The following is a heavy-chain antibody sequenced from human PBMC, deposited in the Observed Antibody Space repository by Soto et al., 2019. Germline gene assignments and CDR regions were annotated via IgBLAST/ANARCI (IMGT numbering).Heavy chain of an antibody. J-gene: IGHJ4*02. CDR1: GGSISSYY. V-gene: IGHV4-59*01. CDR3: AGSWGPRHAF. D-gene: IGHD6-13*01. CDR2: IYYSGST. Sequence: PSETLSLTCTVSGGSISSYYWSWIRQPPGKGLEWIGYIYYSGSTNYNPSLKSRVTISVDTSKNQFSLKLSSVTAADTAVFYCAGSWGPRHAFRAQRTLVPVSA.